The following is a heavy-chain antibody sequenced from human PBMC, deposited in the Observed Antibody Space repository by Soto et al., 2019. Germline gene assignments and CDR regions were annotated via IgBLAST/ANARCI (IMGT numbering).Heavy chain of an antibody. CDR1: GFTFSTDS. CDR3: ARFFGSGFDY. V-gene: IGHV3-48*02. J-gene: IGHJ4*02. D-gene: IGHD6-19*01. Sequence: EVQLVESGGGLVQPGGSLRLSCVASGFTFSTDSMNWVRQAPGKGLEWVAHISTSGATRYYADSVKGRYTISRDNAKTSLYLQMDSLRNEDTAVYYCARFFGSGFDYWGQGTLVTVSS. CDR2: ISTSGATR.